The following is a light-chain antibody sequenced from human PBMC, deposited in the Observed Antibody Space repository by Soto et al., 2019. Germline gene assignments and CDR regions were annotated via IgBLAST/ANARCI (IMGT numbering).Light chain of an antibody. V-gene: IGKV3-20*01. J-gene: IGKJ5*01. CDR1: QIVGGDT. CDR3: QQYHSAPDT. Sequence: EIVLTQSPGTLSLSPGERATLSCRASQIVGGDTLAWFQQRPGQAPRLVIYGASNRAAGIPDRFSGSGSGTDFTLTVSRLEPEDFAVYYCQQYHSAPDTFGQGTRLEMK. CDR2: GAS.